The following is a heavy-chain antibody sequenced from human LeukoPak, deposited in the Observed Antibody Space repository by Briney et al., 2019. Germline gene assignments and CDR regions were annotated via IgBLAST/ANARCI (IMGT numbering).Heavy chain of an antibody. CDR3: ARDPLGTRPGFDY. Sequence: GGSLRLSCAASGFTFSSYAVSWVRQAPGKGLEWVSAISGSGGSTYYADSVKGRFTISRDNSKNTLYLQMNSLRAEDTAVYYCARDPLGTRPGFDYWGQGTLVTVSS. J-gene: IGHJ4*02. CDR1: GFTFSSYA. V-gene: IGHV3-23*01. D-gene: IGHD1-1*01. CDR2: ISGSGGST.